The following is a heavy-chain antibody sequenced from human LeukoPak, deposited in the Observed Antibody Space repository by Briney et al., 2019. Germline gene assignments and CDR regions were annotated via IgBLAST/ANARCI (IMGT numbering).Heavy chain of an antibody. CDR1: GYTFTGYY. D-gene: IGHD5-18*01. Sequence: ASVKVSCKASGYTFTGYYMHWVRQAPGQGLEWMGWINPNSGGTNYAQKFQGRVTMTRDTSISTAYMELSRLRSDDTAVYYCASFAWAPSFIAALDTAMIWGQGTLVTVSS. CDR2: INPNSGGT. CDR3: ASFAWAPSFIAALDTAMI. J-gene: IGHJ4*02. V-gene: IGHV1-2*02.